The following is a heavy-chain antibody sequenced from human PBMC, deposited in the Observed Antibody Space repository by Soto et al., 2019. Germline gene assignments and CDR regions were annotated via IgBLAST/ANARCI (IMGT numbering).Heavy chain of an antibody. D-gene: IGHD2-21*02. CDR1: GFTFSDYY. Sequence: GGSLRLSCAASGFTFSDYYISWIRQAPGKGLEWVSSISGRGVDTLYADSVKGRFTISRDNSRNTLYLQVNSLRAEDTAVYYCAKDQTDVTLFDYWGQGTLVTVSS. CDR2: ISGRGVDT. J-gene: IGHJ4*02. V-gene: IGHV3-23*01. CDR3: AKDQTDVTLFDY.